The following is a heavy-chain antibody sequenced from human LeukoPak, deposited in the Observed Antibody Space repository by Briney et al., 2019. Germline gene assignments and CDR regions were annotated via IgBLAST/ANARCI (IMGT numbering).Heavy chain of an antibody. Sequence: SETLSLTCTVSGGSISSGGYHWSWIRQHPGKGLEWIGYIYYSGSTYYNPSLKSRVTISVDTSKNQFSLKLSSVTAADTAVYYCAGGSNYYYDSSGPRDAFDIWGQGTMVTVSS. V-gene: IGHV4-31*03. D-gene: IGHD3-22*01. CDR1: GGSISSGGYH. CDR3: AGGSNYYYDSSGPRDAFDI. CDR2: IYYSGST. J-gene: IGHJ3*02.